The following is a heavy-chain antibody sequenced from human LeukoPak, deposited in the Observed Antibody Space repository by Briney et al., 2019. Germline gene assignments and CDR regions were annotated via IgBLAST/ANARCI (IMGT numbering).Heavy chain of an antibody. Sequence: SETLSLTCTVSGGSISSYYWSWIRQPPGKGLEWIGYIYYSGSTNYNHSLKSRVTISVDTPKNQFSLKLSSVTAADAAVYYCARVPDYYGSGSYSALDYWGQGTLVTVSS. CDR2: IYYSGST. D-gene: IGHD3-10*01. CDR1: GGSISSYY. CDR3: ARVPDYYGSGSYSALDY. J-gene: IGHJ4*02. V-gene: IGHV4-59*01.